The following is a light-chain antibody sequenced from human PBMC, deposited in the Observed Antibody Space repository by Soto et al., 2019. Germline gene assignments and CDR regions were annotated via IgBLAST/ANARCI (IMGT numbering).Light chain of an antibody. V-gene: IGLV2-8*01. CDR1: SSDDGGYNY. CDR2: EVT. CDR3: SSFAGGGNPVL. Sequence: QSALTQPPSASGSLGQSVTISCTGTSSDDGGYNYVSWHQQHPGKAPKVMIYEVTKRPPGVPDRFSGSKSGNTASLTVSGLQAEDEAEYYCSSFAGGGNPVLLGGGTKLTVL. J-gene: IGLJ2*01.